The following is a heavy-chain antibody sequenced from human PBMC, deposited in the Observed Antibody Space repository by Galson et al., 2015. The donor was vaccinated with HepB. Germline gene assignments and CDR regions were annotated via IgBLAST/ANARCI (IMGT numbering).Heavy chain of an antibody. Sequence: SLRLSCAASGFIFSSYGMHWVRQAPGKGLEWVTVIWYDGSNKYYTDSVEGRFTVSRDNSRNTVYLQMTSLRAEDTAVYYCARELGNILTGSSVDYWGQGTLVTVSS. J-gene: IGHJ4*02. CDR1: GFIFSSYG. CDR2: IWYDGSNK. V-gene: IGHV3-33*08. CDR3: ARELGNILTGSSVDY. D-gene: IGHD3-9*01.